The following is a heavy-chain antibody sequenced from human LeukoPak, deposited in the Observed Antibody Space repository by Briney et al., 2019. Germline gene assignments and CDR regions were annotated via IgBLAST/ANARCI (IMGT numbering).Heavy chain of an antibody. CDR2: INHSGST. CDR3: ARGRGRGYYGSGSYYYDY. D-gene: IGHD3-10*01. J-gene: IGHJ4*02. CDR1: VGSFSGYY. Sequence: SETLSLTCAVYVGSFSGYYWSWIRQPPGKGLEWIGEINHSGSTNYNPSLKSRVTISVDTSENQFSLKLSSVPAADTAVYYCARGRGRGYYGSGSYYYDYWGQGTLVTVSS. V-gene: IGHV4-34*01.